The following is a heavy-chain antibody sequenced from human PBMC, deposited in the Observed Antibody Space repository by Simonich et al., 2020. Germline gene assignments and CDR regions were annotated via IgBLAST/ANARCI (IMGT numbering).Heavy chain of an antibody. CDR1: GYTFTGYY. Sequence: QVQLVQSGAEVKKHGASVKVSCKASGYTFTGYYMHWVRQAPGQGLEWMGWNNPNSGDTNYAQKFQGRVTMTRDTSISTAYMELSRLRSDDTAVYYCARWPSIPASYGSGSYFDYWGQGTLVTVSS. J-gene: IGHJ4*02. CDR2: NNPNSGDT. CDR3: ARWPSIPASYGSGSYFDY. V-gene: IGHV1-2*02. D-gene: IGHD3-10*01.